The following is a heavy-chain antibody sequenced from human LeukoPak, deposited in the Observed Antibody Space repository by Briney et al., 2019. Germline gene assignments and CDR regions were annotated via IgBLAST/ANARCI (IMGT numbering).Heavy chain of an antibody. CDR3: ARTTTTFDD. V-gene: IGHV4-59*01. CDR1: GGSINNY. CDR2: VSDTGST. J-gene: IGHJ4*01. D-gene: IGHD4-11*01. Sequence: SETLSLTCTVSGGSINNYWSWIRQPPGKGLEWIGYVSDTGSTNYNPSRKGRVTISVDTSKNQFYLKLTSVTAADTAVYYCARTTTTFDDWGHGTLVTVSS.